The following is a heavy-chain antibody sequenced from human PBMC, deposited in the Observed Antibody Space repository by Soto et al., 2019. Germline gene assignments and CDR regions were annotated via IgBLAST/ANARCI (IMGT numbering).Heavy chain of an antibody. V-gene: IGHV4-31*03. J-gene: IGHJ4*02. D-gene: IGHD6-6*01. CDR1: GDSIDSGGSY. CDR3: ARERPLGPSSGRLDF. CDR2: IYYTGSS. Sequence: PSETLSLTCNVSGDSIDSGGSYWSWIRQRPGKGLEWIGYIYYTGSSYYNPSLKSRLTLSLDTSNNQFSLQLRSVTAADTAVYYCARERPLGPSSGRLDFWGLGTLVTVSS.